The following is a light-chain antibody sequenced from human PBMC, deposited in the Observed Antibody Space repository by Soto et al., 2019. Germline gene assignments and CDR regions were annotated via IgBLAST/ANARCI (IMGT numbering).Light chain of an antibody. CDR2: SAS. J-gene: IGKJ4*01. Sequence: DIQMTQSPSSLSASVGDRVTITCRASQGIRNHLAWFQQKPGKVPELLIYSASTSQSGVPSRFSGSGSGTDFTLTISNLQPEDVASYYCQQYNTAPDTFGGGTRVEMK. CDR1: QGIRNH. CDR3: QQYNTAPDT. V-gene: IGKV1-27*01.